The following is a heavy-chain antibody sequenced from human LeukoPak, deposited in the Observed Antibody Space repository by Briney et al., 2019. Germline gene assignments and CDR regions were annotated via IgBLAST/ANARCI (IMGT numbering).Heavy chain of an antibody. V-gene: IGHV3-49*03. Sequence: GGSLRLSCTASGFTFGDYAMSWLRQAPGKGLEWVGFIRSKAYGGTTEYAASVKGRFTISRDDSKSIAYLQMNSLKTEDTAVYYCTRDGARFPAYSSSTDFDYWGQGTLVTVSS. D-gene: IGHD6-6*01. J-gene: IGHJ4*02. CDR1: GFTFGDYA. CDR3: TRDGARFPAYSSSTDFDY. CDR2: IRSKAYGGTT.